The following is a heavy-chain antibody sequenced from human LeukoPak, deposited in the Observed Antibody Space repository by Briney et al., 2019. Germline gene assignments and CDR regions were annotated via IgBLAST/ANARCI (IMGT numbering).Heavy chain of an antibody. CDR2: ISVYNGDT. CDR1: GYSFSTFG. Sequence: ASVKVSCKPSGYSFSTFGISWVRQAPGQGLEWMGWISVYNGDTKYAQNFQGRVTMSTDTSTSTAYMELRSLRFDDTAVYYCARDQVARDIVVVLTATGTIDYWGQGTLVTVSS. V-gene: IGHV1-18*01. J-gene: IGHJ4*02. CDR3: ARDQVARDIVVVLTATGTIDY. D-gene: IGHD2-15*01.